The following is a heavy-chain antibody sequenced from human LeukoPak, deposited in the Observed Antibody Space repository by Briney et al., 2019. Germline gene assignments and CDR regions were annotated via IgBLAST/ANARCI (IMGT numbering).Heavy chain of an antibody. CDR1: GFTFSSYG. CDR2: ISYDGSNK. D-gene: IGHD3-10*01. J-gene: IGHJ4*02. V-gene: IGHV3-30*18. CDR3: AKDPEGEGYFDY. Sequence: PGGSLRLSCAASGFTFSSYGMHWVRQAPGKGLEWVAVISYDGSNKYYADSVKGRFTISRDNPKNTLYLQMNSPRAEDTAVYYCAKDPEGEGYFDYWGQGTLVTVSS.